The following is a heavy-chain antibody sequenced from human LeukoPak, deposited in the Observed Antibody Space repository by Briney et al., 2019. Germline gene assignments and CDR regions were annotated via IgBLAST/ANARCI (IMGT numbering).Heavy chain of an antibody. Sequence: SETLSLTCTVSGGSISSYYWSWLRQPPGKGLEWIGFIYYSGITDYNPSLKSRVTISVDTSKNQFSLKLSSVTAADTAVYYCAIGRDGYNYHVDYWGQGTLVTVSS. J-gene: IGHJ4*02. D-gene: IGHD5-24*01. CDR2: IYYSGIT. CDR1: GGSISSYY. V-gene: IGHV4-59*01. CDR3: AIGRDGYNYHVDY.